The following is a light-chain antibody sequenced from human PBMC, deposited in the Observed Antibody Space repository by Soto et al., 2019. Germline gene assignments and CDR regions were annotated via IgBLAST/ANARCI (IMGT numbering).Light chain of an antibody. J-gene: IGLJ2*01. CDR3: CSYAGSSTDVV. CDR1: SSDVGSYNL. V-gene: IGLV2-23*01. Sequence: QSVLTQPASVSGSPGQSITISCTGTSSDVGSYNLVSWYQQHPGKAPKLMIYEGSKRPSGVSNRFSGSKSGNTASLTISGLQAEDDDDYDCCSYAGSSTDVVFGGGTKLTVL. CDR2: EGS.